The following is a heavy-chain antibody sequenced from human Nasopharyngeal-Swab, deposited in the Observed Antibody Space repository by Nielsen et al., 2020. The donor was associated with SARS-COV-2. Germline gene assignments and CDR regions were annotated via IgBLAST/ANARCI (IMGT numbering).Heavy chain of an antibody. CDR1: GFTFSSYS. CDR2: ISSSSSTI. CDR3: ARGGSYLVY. D-gene: IGHD1-26*01. Sequence: GESLKISCAASGFTFSSYSMNWVRQAPGKGLEWVSYISSSSSTIYYADSVKGRFTISRDNAKNSLYLQMNSLRDVDTAVYYCARGGSYLVYWGQGTLVTVSS. J-gene: IGHJ4*02. V-gene: IGHV3-48*02.